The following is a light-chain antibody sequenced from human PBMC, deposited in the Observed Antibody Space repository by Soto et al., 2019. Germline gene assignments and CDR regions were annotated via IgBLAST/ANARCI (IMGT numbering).Light chain of an antibody. CDR2: LGS. J-gene: IGKJ4*01. Sequence: DILLTQSPLSLSVTPGQPASMSCSSSQSVLHSDGKTHLDWYLQKPGQSPQLLIYLGSNRSSGVPDRFSGSGSGTDFTLKISRVEAEDVGVYYCMQALQTELTFGGGTKVDIK. CDR1: QSVLHSDGKTH. V-gene: IGKV2-28*01. CDR3: MQALQTELT.